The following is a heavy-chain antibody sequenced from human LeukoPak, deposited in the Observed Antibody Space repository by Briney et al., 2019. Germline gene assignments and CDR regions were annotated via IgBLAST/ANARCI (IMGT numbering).Heavy chain of an antibody. V-gene: IGHV4-31*03. CDR3: ARVGTRYCSSTSCYSWFDP. Sequence: SETLSLTCTVSGGSISRGGYYWSWIRQHPGKGLEWIGYIYYSGSTYYNPSLKSRVTISVDTSKNQFSLKLSSVTAADTAVYYCARVGTRYCSSTSCYSWFDPWGQGTLVTVSS. J-gene: IGHJ5*02. CDR2: IYYSGST. D-gene: IGHD2-2*01. CDR1: GGSISRGGYY.